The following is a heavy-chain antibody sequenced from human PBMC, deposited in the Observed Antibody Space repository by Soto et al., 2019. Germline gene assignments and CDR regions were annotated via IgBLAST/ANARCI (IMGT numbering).Heavy chain of an antibody. CDR1: GGSISSGGYS. CDR2: IYHSGST. D-gene: IGHD2-8*01. J-gene: IGHJ4*02. CDR3: ARMPECTNGVCYRHFDY. V-gene: IGHV4-30-2*01. Sequence: QLQLQESGSGLVKPSQTLSLTCAVSGGSISSGGYSWSWIRQPPGKGLEWIGYIYHSGSTYYNPSPKRRVTISVDRVKNQLTLKLSSVTAADTAVNYCARMPECTNGVCYRHFDYWGQGTLVTVAS.